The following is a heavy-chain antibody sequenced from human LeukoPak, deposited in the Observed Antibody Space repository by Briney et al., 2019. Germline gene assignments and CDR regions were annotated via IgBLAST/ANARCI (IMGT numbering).Heavy chain of an antibody. D-gene: IGHD2-15*01. CDR2: IDPNSGGT. V-gene: IGHV1-2*02. CDR1: GYSFTAYF. CDR3: ARGGGGLQH. J-gene: IGHJ1*01. Sequence: ASVKVSCKTSGYSFTAYFMHWVRLAPGQGLEWMGWIDPNSGGTNYAQKFQGRVTMTRDTSISTAYMELSSLMSDDTAIYYCARGGGGLQHWGQGTLVTVSS.